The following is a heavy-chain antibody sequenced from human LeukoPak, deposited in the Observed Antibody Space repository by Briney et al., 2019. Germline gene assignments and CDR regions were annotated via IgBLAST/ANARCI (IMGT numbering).Heavy chain of an antibody. CDR3: ARVVTIFGVVTAEEP. CDR1: GGTFSSYA. CDR2: INPNSGGT. V-gene: IGHV1-2*06. D-gene: IGHD3-3*01. Sequence: GVSVKVSCKASGGTFSSYAISWVRQAPGQGLEWMGRINPNSGGTNYAQKFQGRVTMTRDTSISTAYMELSRLRSDDTAVYYCARVVTIFGVVTAEEPWGQGTLVTVSS. J-gene: IGHJ5*02.